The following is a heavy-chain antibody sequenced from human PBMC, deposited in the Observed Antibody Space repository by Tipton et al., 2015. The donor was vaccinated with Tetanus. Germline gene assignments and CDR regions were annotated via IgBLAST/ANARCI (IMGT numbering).Heavy chain of an antibody. CDR1: GGSISSGGYY. CDR3: ARVLEDDYGDYGWFDP. Sequence: TLSLTCTVSGGSISSGGYYWSWIRQHPGKGLEWIGYIYYSGSTYYNPSLKSRVTISVDTSKNQFSLKLSSVTAADTAVYYCARVLEDDYGDYGWFDPWGQGTLVPVSS. V-gene: IGHV4-31*03. J-gene: IGHJ5*02. D-gene: IGHD4-17*01. CDR2: IYYSGST.